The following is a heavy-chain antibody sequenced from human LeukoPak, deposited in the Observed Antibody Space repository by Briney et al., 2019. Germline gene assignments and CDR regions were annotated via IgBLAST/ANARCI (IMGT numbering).Heavy chain of an antibody. CDR1: GYTFTSYG. CDR2: ISAYNGNT. V-gene: IGHV1-18*03. J-gene: IGHJ3*02. D-gene: IGHD3-22*01. CDR3: AREEYYDSSGYYSPAYAFDI. Sequence: ASVKVSCKASGYTFTSYGISWVRQAPGQGLEWMGWISAYNGNTNYAQKLQGRVTITRDTSASTAYMELSSLRSEDMAVYYCAREEYYDSSGYYSPAYAFDIWGQGTMVTVSS.